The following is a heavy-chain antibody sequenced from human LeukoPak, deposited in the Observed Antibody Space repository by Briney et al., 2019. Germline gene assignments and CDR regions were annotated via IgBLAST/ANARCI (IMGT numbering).Heavy chain of an antibody. J-gene: IGHJ4*02. V-gene: IGHV1-24*01. CDR1: GYTLTELS. Sequence: ASVKVSCKVSGYTLTELSMHWVRQAPGKGLEWMGGFDPEDGETIYAQKFQGRVTMTEDTSTDTAYMELSSLRSEDTAVYYCAKDRCTSTTCNGWSFFDYWGQGALVTVSS. CDR2: FDPEDGET. CDR3: AKDRCTSTTCNGWSFFDY. D-gene: IGHD2-2*01.